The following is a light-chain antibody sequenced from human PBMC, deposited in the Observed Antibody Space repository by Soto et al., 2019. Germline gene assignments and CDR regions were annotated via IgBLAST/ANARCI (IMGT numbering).Light chain of an antibody. J-gene: IGKJ2*01. V-gene: IGKV1-39*01. CDR2: DAC. CDR1: QSISTS. CDR3: LQTYTVPRT. Sequence: DIQMTQSPSSLSASVGDRVTITCRASQSISTSLCWFQQKPGRAPKLLISDACTLQSGVPSRFSGSGFGTDFTLTISSLQPEDFAAYYCLQTYTVPRTFGQGTNLDIK.